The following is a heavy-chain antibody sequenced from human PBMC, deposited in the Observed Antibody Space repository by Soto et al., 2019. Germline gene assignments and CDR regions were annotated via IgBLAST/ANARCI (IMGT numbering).Heavy chain of an antibody. Sequence: ASVNVSCKACGYTFTGYYIHWVRQAPGQGLEWMGWINPNSGGTDYAQRFPGSVTMTRDTSISAAYMAPSRLRSDDTAVYYWAIVTYSRSSYFDFSGPGTLVTVPS. CDR3: AIVTYSRSSYFDF. CDR2: INPNSGGT. D-gene: IGHD6-6*01. V-gene: IGHV1-2*02. CDR1: GYTFTGYY. J-gene: IGHJ4*02.